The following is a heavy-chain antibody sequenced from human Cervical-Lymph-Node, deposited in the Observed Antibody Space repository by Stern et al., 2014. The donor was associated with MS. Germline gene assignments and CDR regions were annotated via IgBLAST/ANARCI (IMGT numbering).Heavy chain of an antibody. CDR1: GGSFSGTY. J-gene: IGHJ5*02. Sequence: QVQLQQWGAGPLKPSETLSLTCAVRGGSFSGTYWSWIRQPQGKGLEWIGEINHIGSTTYTPSLKSRVPLLRAPSRTEFSLRLRSVTAADTAVYYCASAGDGSSQHNWFDAWGQGALVTVSS. V-gene: IGHV4-34*01. CDR2: INHIGST. CDR3: ASAGDGSSQHNWFDA. D-gene: IGHD6-13*01.